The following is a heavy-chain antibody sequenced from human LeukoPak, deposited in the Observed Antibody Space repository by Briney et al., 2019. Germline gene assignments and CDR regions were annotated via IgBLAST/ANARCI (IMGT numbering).Heavy chain of an antibody. Sequence: PGGSLRLSCAASGFTFSSYEMNGVRQAPGKGLEWVSYISSSGSTIYFADSVKGRFTISRDNAKNSLYLQMNSLRAEDTAVYYCARWSRFFYGMDVWGQGTTVTVSS. CDR3: ARWSRFFYGMDV. D-gene: IGHD3-3*01. CDR2: ISSSGSTI. J-gene: IGHJ6*02. CDR1: GFTFSSYE. V-gene: IGHV3-48*03.